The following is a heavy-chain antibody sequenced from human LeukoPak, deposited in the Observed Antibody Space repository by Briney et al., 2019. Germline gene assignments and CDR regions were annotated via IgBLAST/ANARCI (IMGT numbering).Heavy chain of an antibody. CDR2: INPNSGGI. CDR1: GYTFTGYY. J-gene: IGHJ5*02. CDR3: ARDYYYGSGSYFSPRTPFDP. D-gene: IGHD3-10*01. Sequence: GASMKVSCKASGYTFTGYYMHWVRQAPGQGLEWMGWINPNSGGINYAQKFQGRVTMTRDTSISTAYMELSRLRSDDTAVYYCARDYYYGSGSYFSPRTPFDPWGQGTLVTVSS. V-gene: IGHV1-2*02.